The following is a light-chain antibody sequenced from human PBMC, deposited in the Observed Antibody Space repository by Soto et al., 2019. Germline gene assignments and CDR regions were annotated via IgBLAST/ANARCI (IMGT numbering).Light chain of an antibody. Sequence: QSVLTQPPSASGSPGQSVXISCTGTSSDVGAYKYVSWYQQYPGKAPKLMIYEVTKRPSGVPDRFSGSKSGNTASLTVSGLQAEDEADYYCTSYVGNDIWVFGGGTKLTVL. CDR2: EVT. CDR3: TSYVGNDIWV. J-gene: IGLJ3*02. CDR1: SSDVGAYKY. V-gene: IGLV2-8*01.